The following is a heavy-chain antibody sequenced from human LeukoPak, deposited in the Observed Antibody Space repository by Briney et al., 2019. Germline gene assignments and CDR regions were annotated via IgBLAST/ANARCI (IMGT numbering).Heavy chain of an antibody. CDR3: ARSWGLGPAAHRSYYYGMDV. Sequence: SKTLSLTCTVSGGSISSSSVYWGWIRQPPGKGLEWIATISYSGSTTSYNPSLKSRVTISVDTSKNQFSLKLNSVTAADTAVYYCARSWGLGPAAHRSYYYGMDVWGQGTTVTVSS. D-gene: IGHD2-2*01. CDR1: GGSISSSSVY. V-gene: IGHV4-39*01. CDR2: ISYSGSTT. J-gene: IGHJ6*02.